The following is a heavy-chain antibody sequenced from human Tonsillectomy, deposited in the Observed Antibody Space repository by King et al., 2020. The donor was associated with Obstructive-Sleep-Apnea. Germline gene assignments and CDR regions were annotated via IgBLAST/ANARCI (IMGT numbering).Heavy chain of an antibody. V-gene: IGHV4-34*01. D-gene: IGHD7-27*01. CDR2: INHSGST. Sequence: VQLQQWGAGLLKPSETLSLTCAVYGGSFSGYYWSWIRQPPGKGLEWIGEINHSGSTKYNASLKSRVTISVDTSKNQFSLKLSSATAADTAVYYCASLSRDVGTYYYYGMDVWGQGTPVTVSS. CDR3: ASLSRDVGTYYYYGMDV. CDR1: GGSFSGYY. J-gene: IGHJ6*02.